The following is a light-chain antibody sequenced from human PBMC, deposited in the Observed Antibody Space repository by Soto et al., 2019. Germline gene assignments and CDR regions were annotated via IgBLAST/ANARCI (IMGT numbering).Light chain of an antibody. V-gene: IGLV2-23*01. CDR3: CSYAGSTTDVV. CDR2: EGS. CDR1: SSDVGSYNL. J-gene: IGLJ2*01. Sequence: QSALTQPASVSGSPGQSITISCTGTSSDVGSYNLVSWYQQHPGKAPKLMIYEGSKRPSGVSNRFSCSKSGNTASLTISGLQAEDEADYYCCSYAGSTTDVVFGGGTKVTVL.